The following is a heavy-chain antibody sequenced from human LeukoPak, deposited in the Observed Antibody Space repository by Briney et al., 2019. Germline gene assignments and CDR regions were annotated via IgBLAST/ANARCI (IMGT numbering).Heavy chain of an antibody. J-gene: IGHJ4*02. D-gene: IGHD4-11*01. CDR1: GFSFNNHG. V-gene: IGHV3-30*02. CDR3: AKEGRPPRTPDYSNWLFDDY. CDR2: IRYDGSIK. Sequence: PGGSLRLSCAASGFSFNNHGMHWVRQAPGKGLEWVAFIRYDGSIKYYADSVKGRFTISRDNSKNTLFLQMNSLRTEDTAVYYCAKEGRPPRTPDYSNWLFDDYWGQGTLVTVSS.